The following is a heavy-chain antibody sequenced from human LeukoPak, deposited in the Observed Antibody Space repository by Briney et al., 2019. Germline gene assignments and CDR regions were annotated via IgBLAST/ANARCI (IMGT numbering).Heavy chain of an antibody. CDR1: GFTFGDYA. V-gene: IGHV3-23*01. Sequence: GGSLRLSCTASGFTFGDYAMSWVRQAPGKGLEWVSAISGSGGSTYYADSVKGRFTISRDNSKNTLYLQMNSLRAEDTAVYYCAKDVSASERYCGGDCYIIWGQGTLVTVSS. J-gene: IGHJ4*02. D-gene: IGHD2-21*02. CDR2: ISGSGGST. CDR3: AKDVSASERYCGGDCYII.